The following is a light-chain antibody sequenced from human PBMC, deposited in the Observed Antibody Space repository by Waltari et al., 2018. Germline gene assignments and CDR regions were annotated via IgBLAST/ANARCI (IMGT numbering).Light chain of an antibody. V-gene: IGLV3-25*03. CDR2: KDT. CDR3: QSADGTTNSVV. Sequence: SFALTQPPSVPVSPGQPARIPCSAEELSKHYPYWYQQKPGQAPVLVIYKDTERPSGIPERLSGSSSGTTVTLTISGVQAEDEADYFCQSADGTTNSVVFGGGTKLTVL. J-gene: IGLJ2*01. CDR1: ELSKHY.